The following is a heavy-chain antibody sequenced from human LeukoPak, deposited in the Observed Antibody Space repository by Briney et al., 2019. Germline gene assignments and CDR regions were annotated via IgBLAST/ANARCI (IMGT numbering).Heavy chain of an antibody. CDR3: ARQYYDFWSAPGPFDY. D-gene: IGHD3-3*01. CDR1: GASISKHY. Sequence: PSDTLTLTCSVSGASISKHYWSWIRQPPGKGLEWIGYIHYSGSTNYNPSLKSRVTISVDTSKNQFSLKLSSVTAADTAVYYCARQYYDFWSAPGPFDYWGQGTLVTVSS. J-gene: IGHJ4*02. V-gene: IGHV4-59*07. CDR2: IHYSGST.